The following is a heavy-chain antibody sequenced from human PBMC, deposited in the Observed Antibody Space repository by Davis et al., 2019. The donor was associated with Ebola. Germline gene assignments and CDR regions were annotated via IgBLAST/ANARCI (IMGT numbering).Heavy chain of an antibody. D-gene: IGHD2-2*01. CDR3: ARVGYCSSTSCYAGLDY. J-gene: IGHJ4*02. Sequence: GESLKISCAASTFTFSTYSMNWVRQAPGKGLEWVSYISSSGSTIYYADSVKGRFTISRDNAKNSLYLQMNSLRAEDTAVYYCARVGYCSSTSCYAGLDYWGQGTLVTVSS. CDR1: TFTFSTYS. V-gene: IGHV3-48*04. CDR2: ISSSGSTI.